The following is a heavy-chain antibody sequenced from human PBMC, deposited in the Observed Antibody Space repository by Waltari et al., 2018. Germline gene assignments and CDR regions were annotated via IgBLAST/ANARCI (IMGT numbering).Heavy chain of an antibody. CDR2: IYYSGTT. CDR3: ARMDFWSGYDY. D-gene: IGHD3-3*01. J-gene: IGHJ4*02. V-gene: IGHV4-38-2*01. Sequence: QVQLHESGPGLVRPSETVSLTCDVSGYSISNGLYWGWIRQPPGKGLEWIANIYYSGTTYYNPSRRSRGTISVDTSKNLFALKLRSVTAADTAIYYCARMDFWSGYDYWGPGTLLSVSS. CDR1: GYSISNGLY.